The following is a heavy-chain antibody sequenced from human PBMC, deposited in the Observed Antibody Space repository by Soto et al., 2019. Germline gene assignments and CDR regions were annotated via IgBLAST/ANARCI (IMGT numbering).Heavy chain of an antibody. J-gene: IGHJ4*02. Sequence: QVQLVQSGAEVKKPGSSVKVSCKASGGSLSSYSFSWVRQAPGQGLEWMGRIIPILGIVKDAQKFQGRVKMSADKSTSTVYTELSSLRSDDTAVYYCAGGRDGYNDDVFDYWGQGTRVTVSS. V-gene: IGHV1-69*02. CDR1: GGSLSSYS. D-gene: IGHD5-12*01. CDR3: AGGRDGYNDDVFDY. CDR2: IIPILGIV.